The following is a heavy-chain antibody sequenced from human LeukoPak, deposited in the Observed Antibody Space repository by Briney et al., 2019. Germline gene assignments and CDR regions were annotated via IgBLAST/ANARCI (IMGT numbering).Heavy chain of an antibody. J-gene: IGHJ5*02. CDR3: AREGRAAAGLYP. CDR1: GYTFTSYY. D-gene: IGHD6-13*01. V-gene: IGHV1-46*01. Sequence: ASVKVSCKASGYTFTSYYMHWVRQAPGQGLEWMGIINPSGGSTSYAQKFQGRVTMTRDTSTSTVYMELSSPRSEDTAVYYCAREGRAAAGLYPWGQGTLVTVSS. CDR2: INPSGGST.